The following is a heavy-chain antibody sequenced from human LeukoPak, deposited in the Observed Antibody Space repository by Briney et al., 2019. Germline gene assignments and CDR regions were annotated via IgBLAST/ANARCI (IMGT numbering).Heavy chain of an antibody. Sequence: SETLSLTCTVSGGSISRGSYYWGWIRQPPGKGLQWIGSISYSGNTYSNPSFASRVTMSVDTSKNQFSLKLSSVTAADTAVYYCARHLRSGAVDYWGQGTLVTVSS. D-gene: IGHD4-17*01. CDR1: GGSISRGSYY. J-gene: IGHJ4*02. V-gene: IGHV4-39*07. CDR2: ISYSGNT. CDR3: ARHLRSGAVDY.